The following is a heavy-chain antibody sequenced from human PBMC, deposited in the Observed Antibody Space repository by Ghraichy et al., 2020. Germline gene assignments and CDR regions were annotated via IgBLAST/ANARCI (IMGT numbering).Heavy chain of an antibody. CDR3: ARGVYSSSWFDY. D-gene: IGHD6-13*01. J-gene: IGHJ5*01. V-gene: IGHV3-7*01. CDR2: IKQDGSEK. Sequence: GESLNISCAASGFTFSSYWMSWVRQAPGKGLEWVAYIKQDGSEKYYVDSVKGRFTISRDNAKNSLYLQMNSLRAEDTAVYYCARGVYSSSWFDYWGQGTLVTVSS. CDR1: GFTFSSYW.